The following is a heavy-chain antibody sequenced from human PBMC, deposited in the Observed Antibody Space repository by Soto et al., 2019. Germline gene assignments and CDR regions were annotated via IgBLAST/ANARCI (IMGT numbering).Heavy chain of an antibody. CDR1: GFTFRKFW. Sequence: EVQLVQSGGGLAQPGKSLRLSCAASGFTFRKFWMHWVHQVPGKGPVWVSYISSDGTTTDYADSVKGRCTISRDNAKDTLYLQMDSLRAEDTAVYYCAIQDCTNDVCLEAAVTVGGALESWGQGTLVTVSS. CDR2: ISSDGTTT. V-gene: IGHV3-74*01. CDR3: AIQDCTNDVCLEAAVTVGGALES. D-gene: IGHD2-8*01. J-gene: IGHJ1*01.